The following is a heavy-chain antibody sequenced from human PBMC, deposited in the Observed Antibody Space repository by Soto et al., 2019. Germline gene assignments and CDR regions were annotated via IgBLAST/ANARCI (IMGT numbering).Heavy chain of an antibody. CDR2: ISIDGSGT. Sequence: GSLRLSCAASGFTFTTYWMHWVRQAPGKGLEWVSRISIDGSGTAYADSVKGRFTISRDNAKNTLYLQMNSLRGEDTAVYYCASGAAFYYDTSRYWGQGTLVTVSS. D-gene: IGHD3-22*01. J-gene: IGHJ4*02. CDR1: GFTFTTYW. CDR3: ASGAAFYYDTSRY. V-gene: IGHV3-74*01.